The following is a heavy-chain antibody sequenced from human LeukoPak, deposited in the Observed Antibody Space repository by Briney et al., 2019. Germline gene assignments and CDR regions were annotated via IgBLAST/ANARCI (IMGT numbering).Heavy chain of an antibody. Sequence: GGSLRLSCAASGFTFSSYSMNWVRQAPGKGLEWVSYISSSGSTIYYADSVKGRFTISRDNAKNSLYLQMNSLRAEDTAVYYCASPRYYDSSGYFDYWGQGTLVTVSS. CDR2: ISSSGSTI. CDR3: ASPRYYDSSGYFDY. D-gene: IGHD3-22*01. J-gene: IGHJ4*02. V-gene: IGHV3-48*04. CDR1: GFTFSSYS.